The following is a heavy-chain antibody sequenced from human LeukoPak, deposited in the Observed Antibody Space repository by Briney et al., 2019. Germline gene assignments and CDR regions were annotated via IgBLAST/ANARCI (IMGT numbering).Heavy chain of an antibody. CDR3: ARDIPYDFWSGYYTH. CDR1: GFTVSSNY. Sequence: PGGSLRLSCAASGFTVSSNYMSWVRQAPGKGLEWVSVIHSGGSTYYADSVKGRFTISRDNSKNTLYLQMNSLRAEDTAVYYCARDIPYDFWSGYYTHWGQGTLVTVSS. V-gene: IGHV3-66*02. D-gene: IGHD3-3*01. CDR2: IHSGGST. J-gene: IGHJ4*02.